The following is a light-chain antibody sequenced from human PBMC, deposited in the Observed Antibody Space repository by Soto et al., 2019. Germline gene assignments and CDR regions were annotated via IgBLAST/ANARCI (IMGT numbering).Light chain of an antibody. Sequence: DIQMTPSTLSCSDSVGDGVTSACRASQGISSWLAWYQQKPGKDTNLLIYAASNLQSAVTSRFSGSGSGTDFTLKISSLQPEDFATYYCQKANSFPITLGHGTQLEIK. J-gene: IGKJ5*01. CDR3: QKANSFPIT. CDR2: AAS. CDR1: QGISSW. V-gene: IGKV1-12*01.